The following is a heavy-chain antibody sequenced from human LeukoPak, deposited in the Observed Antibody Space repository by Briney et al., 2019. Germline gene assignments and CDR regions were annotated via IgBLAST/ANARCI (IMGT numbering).Heavy chain of an antibody. Sequence: GGSLRLSCVASGFTFNSYAMTWVRQAPGKGLEWVSGISSSGVTTYYADSLKGRFTISRDNSKNTLYMQMNSLRAEDTAVYYCAKCIVGATAPFDYWGQGTLVTVSS. D-gene: IGHD1-26*01. J-gene: IGHJ4*02. CDR1: GFTFNSYA. CDR3: AKCIVGATAPFDY. V-gene: IGHV3-23*01. CDR2: ISSSGVTT.